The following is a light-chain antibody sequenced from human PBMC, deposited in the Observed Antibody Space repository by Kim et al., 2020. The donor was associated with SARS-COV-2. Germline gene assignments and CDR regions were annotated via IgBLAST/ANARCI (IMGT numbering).Light chain of an antibody. CDR3: CSYAGYYLWV. Sequence: QSALTQPRSVSGSPGQSVTISCTGTSSDVGNYDYVSWYQQHPGQAPKVLIYDVTKRPSGVPGRFSGSKSGNAPSLTISGLQAEDEADYYCCSYAGYYLWVFGGGTQLTVL. J-gene: IGLJ3*02. CDR1: SSDVGNYDY. CDR2: DVT. V-gene: IGLV2-11*01.